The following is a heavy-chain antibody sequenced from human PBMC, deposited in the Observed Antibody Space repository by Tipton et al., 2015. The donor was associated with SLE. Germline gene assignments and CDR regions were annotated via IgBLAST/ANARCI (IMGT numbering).Heavy chain of an antibody. Sequence: TLSLTCTVSGGSISSHYWSWIRQPPGKGLEWIGFIYYSGSTDYNPSLKSRVTISEDTSKNQFSLKLSSVTAADTAVYYCARVRYSNSFFNYWSKGTLVTASS. V-gene: IGHV4-59*11. J-gene: IGHJ4*02. CDR1: GGSISSHY. CDR2: IYYSGST. CDR3: ARVRYSNSFFNY. D-gene: IGHD4-11*01.